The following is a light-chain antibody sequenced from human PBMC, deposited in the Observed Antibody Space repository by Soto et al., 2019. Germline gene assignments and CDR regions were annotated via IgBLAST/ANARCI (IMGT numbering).Light chain of an antibody. CDR1: QTIDSW. J-gene: IGKJ1*01. CDR2: KAS. CDR3: QQYHIYSGT. V-gene: IGKV1-5*03. Sequence: RITQSPSTLSATVGDTVTIPCRASQTIDSWLAWYQQRPGKPPNLLIYKASTLASGVPSRFSGSGSGTEFTLTINSLQPDDFATYYCQQYHIYSGTFGQGTKVDI.